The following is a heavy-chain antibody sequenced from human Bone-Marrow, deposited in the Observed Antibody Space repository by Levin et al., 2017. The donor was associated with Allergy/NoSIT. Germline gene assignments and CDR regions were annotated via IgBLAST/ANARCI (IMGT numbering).Heavy chain of an antibody. D-gene: IGHD6-19*01. CDR1: GFTFSSYW. Sequence: GGSLRLSCAASGFTFSSYWMSWVRQAPGKGLEWVANIKQDGSEKYYVDSVKGRFTISRDNAKNSLYLQMNSLRAEDTAVYYCARDCPRLAMISYSSGWDYRWALFDYWGQGTLVTVSS. V-gene: IGHV3-7*01. J-gene: IGHJ4*02. CDR2: IKQDGSEK. CDR3: ARDCPRLAMISYSSGWDYRWALFDY.